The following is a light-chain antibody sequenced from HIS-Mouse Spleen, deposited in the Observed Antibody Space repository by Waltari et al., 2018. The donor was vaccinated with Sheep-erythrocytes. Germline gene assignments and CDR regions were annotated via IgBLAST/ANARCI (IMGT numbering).Light chain of an antibody. J-gene: IGLJ3*02. CDR2: SNT. CDR1: SSNSGRNN. V-gene: IGLV1-44*01. CDR3: AAWDDSLNGPV. Sequence: QSVLTQPPSASGSPGQRVTSPCSGRSSNSGRNNVNGYQQLPGTAPKLLIYSNTQRPSGVPDRFSGSKSGTSASLAISGLQSEDEADYYCAAWDDSLNGPVFGGGTKLTVL.